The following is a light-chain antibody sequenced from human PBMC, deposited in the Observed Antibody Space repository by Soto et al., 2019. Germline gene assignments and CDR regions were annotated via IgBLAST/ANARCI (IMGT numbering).Light chain of an antibody. V-gene: IGLV2-23*01. CDR3: CSSAPESTYV. CDR1: SSDVGAYNS. Sequence: QSVLAQPASVSGSPGQSITISCTGTSSDVGAYNSVSWYQQHPHKAPQVIIYKGTQRPSGVSNRFSGSTSGNAASLTISGLQADDEADYFCCSSAPESTYVFGNGTKRTVL. J-gene: IGLJ1*01. CDR2: KGT.